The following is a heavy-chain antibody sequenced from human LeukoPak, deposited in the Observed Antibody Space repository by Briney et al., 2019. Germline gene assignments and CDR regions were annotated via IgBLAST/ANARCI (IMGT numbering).Heavy chain of an antibody. D-gene: IGHD1-26*01. CDR2: ISFDGNTK. CDR1: GFSFRNYG. J-gene: IGHJ6*02. CDR3: AKEWPWENFYYGMNV. Sequence: TGGSLRLSCAASGFSFRNYGMHWVRQAPGKGLEWVAIISFDGNTKDYADSVKGRFTISRDNSKNTLYLQMNSLRAEDSAVYYCAKEWPWENFYYGMNVWGQGTTVTVSS. V-gene: IGHV3-30*18.